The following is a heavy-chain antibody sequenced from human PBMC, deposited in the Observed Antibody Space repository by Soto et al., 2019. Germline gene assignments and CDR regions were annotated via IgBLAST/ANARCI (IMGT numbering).Heavy chain of an antibody. CDR1: GGTFSSYA. J-gene: IGHJ6*04. CDR3: ARVKVLRYFDWPHYYGMDV. V-gene: IGHV1-69*12. CDR2: IIPIFGTA. Sequence: QVQLVQSGAEVKKPGSSVKVSCKASGGTFSSYAISWVRQAPGQGLEWMGGIIPIFGTANYAQKFQGRVTITADESTSTAYMELSSLRSEDTAVYYCARVKVLRYFDWPHYYGMDVWGEGTTVTVSS. D-gene: IGHD3-9*01.